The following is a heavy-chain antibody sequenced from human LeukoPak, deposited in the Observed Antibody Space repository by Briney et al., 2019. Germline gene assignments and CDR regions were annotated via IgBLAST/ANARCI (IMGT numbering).Heavy chain of an antibody. J-gene: IGHJ4*02. CDR2: IYPGDAQT. CDR3: AGSPRGASGYFDY. CDR1: AHTFSNYG. D-gene: IGHD1-26*01. Sequence: GESLRISCKGSAHTFSNYGNAWVRQLPGKGLEWMGIIYPGDAQTSDSPSFQGQITISADKSITTAYLHWSSLKASDTAMYFCAGSPRGASGYFDYWGQGSLVTVSS. V-gene: IGHV5-51*01.